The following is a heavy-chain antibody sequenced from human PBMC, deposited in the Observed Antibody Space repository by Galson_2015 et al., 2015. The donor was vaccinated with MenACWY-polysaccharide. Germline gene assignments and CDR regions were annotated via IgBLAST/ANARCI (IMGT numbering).Heavy chain of an antibody. CDR3: ARVPGGGYGHVFDY. CDR1: GFTFSSSE. D-gene: IGHD5-18*01. V-gene: IGHV3-48*03. Sequence: SLRLSCAASGFTFSSSEMTWVRQAPGKGLEWLSYISSSAGTTYYADSVRGRFTISRDNAKTSLYLQMNSLRAEDTAVYYCARVPGGGYGHVFDYWGQRTLVTVSS. CDR2: ISSSAGTT. J-gene: IGHJ4*02.